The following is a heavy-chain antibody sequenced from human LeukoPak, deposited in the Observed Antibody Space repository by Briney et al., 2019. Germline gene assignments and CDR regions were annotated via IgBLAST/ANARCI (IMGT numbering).Heavy chain of an antibody. V-gene: IGHV1-69*02. CDR3: VRSGYYYDWFDP. J-gene: IGHJ5*02. CDR1: GVTFTDYS. Sequence: ASVTDSCKAPGVTFTDYSISWVRQPPAQGREWMGRIIPIRAQVNCPQKFQGRVTLTADNSTTTADMEVSGLKSEDTAVYYCVRSGYYYDWFDPWGQGTLVSVSS. CDR2: IIPIRAQV. D-gene: IGHD3-22*01.